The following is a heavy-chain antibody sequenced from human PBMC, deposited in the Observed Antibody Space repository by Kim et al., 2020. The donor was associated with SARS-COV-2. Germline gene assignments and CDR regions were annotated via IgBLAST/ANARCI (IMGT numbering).Heavy chain of an antibody. D-gene: IGHD2-21*02. CDR2: VRTSNSHT. CDR3: ARADGGSDCHLIDS. Sequence: GGSLRLSCAASGFTFSSHTMHWARQAPGKGLGWVSSVRTSNSHTHYADSVRGRFTLSRDDAKNSLDRQMKSKRAEDTAVYYCARADGGSDCHLIDSWGQGTLVTVSS. V-gene: IGHV3-21*01. CDR1: GFTFSSHT. J-gene: IGHJ4*02.